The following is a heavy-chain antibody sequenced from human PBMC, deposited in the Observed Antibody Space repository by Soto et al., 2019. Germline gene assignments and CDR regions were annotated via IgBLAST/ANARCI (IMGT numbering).Heavy chain of an antibody. V-gene: IGHV3-21*01. Sequence: EVQLVESGGGLVKPGESLRLACAGSGFSFSSYSFNWVRQAPGKGLEWVSAVSNGGGYTYYADSVKGRFTISRDNAENSEVLPMNIWMADDTAVSSSSRDWDHRDVLGKGTTVTVS. CDR1: GFSFSSYS. CDR3: SRDWDHRDV. J-gene: IGHJ6*03. D-gene: IGHD1-26*01. CDR2: VSNGGGYT.